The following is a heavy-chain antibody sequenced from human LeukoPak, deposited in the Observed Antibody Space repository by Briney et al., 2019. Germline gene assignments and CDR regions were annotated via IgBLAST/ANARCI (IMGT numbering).Heavy chain of an antibody. CDR2: IYSGGST. V-gene: IGHV3-66*01. CDR3: ASSYGRYFDY. J-gene: IGHJ4*02. Sequence: GGSLRLSCSASGFTVSSNHMSWVRQAPGKGLEWVSVIYSGGSTYYADSVKGRFTISRDNSKNTLYLQMNSLRAEDTAVYYCASSYGRYFDYWGQGTLVTVSS. CDR1: GFTVSSNH. D-gene: IGHD5-18*01.